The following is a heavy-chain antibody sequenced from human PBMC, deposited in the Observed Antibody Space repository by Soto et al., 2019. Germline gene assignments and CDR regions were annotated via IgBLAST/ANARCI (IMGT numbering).Heavy chain of an antibody. V-gene: IGHV1-58*01. Sequence: QVQVVQSGPEVKKPGTSVKVSCKTSGFTFSNSAVQWVRQVRGQGLEWIAWIIVGSGNTNYAQNLQGRVSVIRDMSTETVYLELSSLTAEDSAIYFCAAELYLGGACCHFDYWGQGTLVTVSS. CDR3: AAELYLGGACCHFDY. CDR2: IIVGSGNT. CDR1: GFTFSNSA. J-gene: IGHJ4*02. D-gene: IGHD1-26*01.